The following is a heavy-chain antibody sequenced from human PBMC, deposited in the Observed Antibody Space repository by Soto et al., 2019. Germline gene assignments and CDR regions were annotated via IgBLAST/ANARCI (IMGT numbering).Heavy chain of an antibody. Sequence: SVKVSCKASGFTFTSSAVQWVRQARGQRLEWIGWIVVGSGNTNYAQKFQERVTITRDMSTSTAYMELSSLRSEDTAVYYCAADNYDFWSGSYYYYYGMDVWGQGATVTVSS. V-gene: IGHV1-58*01. CDR1: GFTFTSSA. D-gene: IGHD3-3*01. CDR3: AADNYDFWSGSYYYYYGMDV. J-gene: IGHJ6*02. CDR2: IVVGSGNT.